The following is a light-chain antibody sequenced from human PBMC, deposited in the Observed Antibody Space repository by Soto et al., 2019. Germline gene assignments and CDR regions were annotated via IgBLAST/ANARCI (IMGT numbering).Light chain of an antibody. J-gene: IGKJ5*01. Sequence: EIVLTQSLGTLSLSPGERATLSCRASQSVSSSYLAWYQQKPGQAPRPLIYGASSRATDIPDRFSGSGSGTDFTLTICRLEPEDFAVYYCQHYGSSPPMTFGQGTRLEV. CDR1: QSVSSSY. V-gene: IGKV3-20*01. CDR3: QHYGSSPPMT. CDR2: GAS.